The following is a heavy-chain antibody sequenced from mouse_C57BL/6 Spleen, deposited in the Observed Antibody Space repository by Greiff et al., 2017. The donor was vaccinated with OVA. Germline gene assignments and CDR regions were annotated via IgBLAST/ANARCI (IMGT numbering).Heavy chain of an antibody. D-gene: IGHD4-1*01. Sequence: VQLKQPGAELVRPGSSVKLSCKASGYTFTSYWMDWVKQRPGQGLEWIGNIYPSDSETHYNQKFKDKATLTVDKSSSTAYMQLSSLTSEDSAVYYCARRLTGTGGYYFDYWGQGTTLTVSS. CDR2: IYPSDSET. V-gene: IGHV1-61*01. CDR1: GYTFTSYW. CDR3: ARRLTGTGGYYFDY. J-gene: IGHJ2*01.